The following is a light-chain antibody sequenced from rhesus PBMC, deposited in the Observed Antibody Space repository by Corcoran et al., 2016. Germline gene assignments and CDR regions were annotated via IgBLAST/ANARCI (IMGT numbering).Light chain of an antibody. V-gene: IGKV1-69*01. J-gene: IGKJ2*01. Sequence: DIQMTQSPSSLSASVGDRDTITCRASQGISNWLAWYQQKPGRAPNLPIYRASNLQTGVPSRFSGSGSGKDFTRTISSLQPEDIATYYCQHHDNSPPSFGQVTKVEIK. CDR3: QHHDNSPPS. CDR1: QGISNW. CDR2: RAS.